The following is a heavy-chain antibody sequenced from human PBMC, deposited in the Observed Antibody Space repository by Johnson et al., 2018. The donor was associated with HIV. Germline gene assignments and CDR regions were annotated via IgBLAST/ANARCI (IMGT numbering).Heavy chain of an antibody. J-gene: IGHJ3*02. CDR1: GFTFSNAW. V-gene: IGHV3-15*01. Sequence: VQLVESGGGLVKPGGSLRLSCAASGFTFSNAWMSWVRQAPGKGLEWVGRIKSKTDGGTTDYAAPVKGRFTISRDDSKNTLHLQRNSLKTEDTAVYYCTTWPYYYDTSEDAFDIWGQGTMVTVSS. CDR2: IKSKTDGGTT. D-gene: IGHD3-22*01. CDR3: TTWPYYYDTSEDAFDI.